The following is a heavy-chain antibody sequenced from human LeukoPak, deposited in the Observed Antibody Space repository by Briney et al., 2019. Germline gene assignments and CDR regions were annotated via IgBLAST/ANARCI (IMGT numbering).Heavy chain of an antibody. Sequence: GGSLRLSCAASGFTFSSYWMHWVRQAPGKGLVWVSRINSDGSSTTYADSVKGRFTISRDNAKNTLYLQMNSLRAEDTAVYYCAKFSSSGAFDIWGQGTMVTVSS. V-gene: IGHV3-74*01. D-gene: IGHD6-6*01. CDR3: AKFSSSGAFDI. CDR2: INSDGSST. CDR1: GFTFSSYW. J-gene: IGHJ3*02.